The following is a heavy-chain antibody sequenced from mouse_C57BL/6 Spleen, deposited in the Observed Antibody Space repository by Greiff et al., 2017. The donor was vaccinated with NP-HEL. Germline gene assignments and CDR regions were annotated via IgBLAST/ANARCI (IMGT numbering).Heavy chain of an antibody. CDR3: ARTPYYYGSRYYAMDY. CDR1: GFTFSDYG. J-gene: IGHJ4*01. V-gene: IGHV5-17*01. D-gene: IGHD1-1*01. CDR2: ISSGSSTI. Sequence: EVMLVESGGGLVKPGGSLKLSCAASGFTFSDYGMHWVRQAPEKGLEWVAYISSGSSTIYYADTVKGRFTISRDNAKNTLFLQMTSLRSEDTAMYYCARTPYYYGSRYYAMDYWGQGTSVTVSS.